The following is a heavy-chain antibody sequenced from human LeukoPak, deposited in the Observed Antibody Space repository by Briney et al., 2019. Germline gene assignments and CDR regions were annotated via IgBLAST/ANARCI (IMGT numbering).Heavy chain of an antibody. CDR2: ISGSGGST. J-gene: IGHJ3*02. CDR1: GFTFSSYA. Sequence: PGGSLRLSCAASGFTFSSYAMSCVRQAPGKGLEWMSAISGSGGSTYYADSVKGRFTISRDNSKNTLYLQMNSLRAEDTAVYYCAKYLRATVTTRDAFDIWGQGTMVTVSS. CDR3: AKYLRATVTTRDAFDI. V-gene: IGHV3-23*01. D-gene: IGHD4-17*01.